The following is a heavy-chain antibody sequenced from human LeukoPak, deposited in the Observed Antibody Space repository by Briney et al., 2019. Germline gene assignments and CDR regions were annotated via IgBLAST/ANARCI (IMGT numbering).Heavy chain of an antibody. D-gene: IGHD3-10*01. CDR2: IYTSGST. V-gene: IGHV4-61*02. Sequence: SETLSLTCTVSGGSFSSGSYYWSWIRQPAGKGLEWIGRIYTSGSTNYNPSLKSRVTISVDTSKNQFSLKLSSVTAADTAVYYCARAIVGFGELYVDYWGQGTLVTVSS. CDR3: ARAIVGFGELYVDY. J-gene: IGHJ4*02. CDR1: GGSFSSGSYY.